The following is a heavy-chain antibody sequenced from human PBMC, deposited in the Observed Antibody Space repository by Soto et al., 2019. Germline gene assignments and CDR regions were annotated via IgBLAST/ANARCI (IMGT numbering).Heavy chain of an antibody. CDR3: ARDPRTTGYYRLDV. V-gene: IGHV3-53*01. CDR1: GFTVKNYQ. J-gene: IGHJ6*02. CDR2: IYSGGVT. Sequence: VGSLRLSCAASGFTVKNYQMNWVRQAPGKGLEWVSVIYSGGVTYYPDSVKGRFTTIRDTSKNTEYLQMNSLRADDTAMYYCARDPRTTGYYRLDVWGPGTTGTVS.